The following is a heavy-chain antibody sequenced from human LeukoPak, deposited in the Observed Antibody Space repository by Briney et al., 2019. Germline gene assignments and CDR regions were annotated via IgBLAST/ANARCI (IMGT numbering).Heavy chain of an antibody. Sequence: SETLSLTCTVSGYSISSGYYWGWIRQPPGKGLEWIGSIYHSGSTYHNSSLKSRVTISVDTSKNQFSLKLSSVTAADTAVYYCARVLGGVVVAPAACDYWGQGTLVTVSS. V-gene: IGHV4-38-2*02. D-gene: IGHD2-2*01. J-gene: IGHJ4*02. CDR1: GYSISSGYY. CDR3: ARVLGGVVVAPAACDY. CDR2: IYHSGST.